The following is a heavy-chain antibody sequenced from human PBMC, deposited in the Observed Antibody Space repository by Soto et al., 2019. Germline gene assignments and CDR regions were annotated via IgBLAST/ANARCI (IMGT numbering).Heavy chain of an antibody. J-gene: IGHJ6*02. CDR3: ARVASGYDRDYYYYYGMDV. Sequence: GGSLRLSCAASGCPFSSYWMHWVRQAPGKGLVWVSRINSDGSSTSYADSVRGRFTISRDNAKNTLYLQMNSLRAEDTAVYYCARVASGYDRDYYYYYGMDVWGQGTTVTVSS. CDR1: GCPFSSYW. V-gene: IGHV3-74*01. D-gene: IGHD5-12*01. CDR2: INSDGSST.